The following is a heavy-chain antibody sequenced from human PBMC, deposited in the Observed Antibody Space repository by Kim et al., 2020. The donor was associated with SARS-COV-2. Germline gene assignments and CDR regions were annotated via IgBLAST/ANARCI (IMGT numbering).Heavy chain of an antibody. CDR3: TRGVRYISGWTFDY. V-gene: IGHV3-49*03. J-gene: IGHJ4*02. D-gene: IGHD6-19*01. Sequence: GGSLRLSCTASGFTFGDYAMSWFRQAPGKGLEWVGFIRSKAYGGTTEYAASVKGRFTISRDDSKSIAYLQMNSLKTEDTAVYYCTRGVRYISGWTFDYWGQGTLVTVSS. CDR1: GFTFGDYA. CDR2: IRSKAYGGTT.